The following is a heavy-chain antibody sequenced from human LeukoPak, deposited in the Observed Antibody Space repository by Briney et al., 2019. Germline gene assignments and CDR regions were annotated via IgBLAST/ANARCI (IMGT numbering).Heavy chain of an antibody. CDR2: ISLTGLT. Sequence: SGTLSLTCGVSGGSISNTNWWSWVRQPPGQGLEWIGEISLTGLTHYNPSLESRVTVSLDKSKNQLSLSLTSVTAADTAVYYCSRENGAFSPFGYWGQGTLVTVLS. CDR1: GGSISNTNW. V-gene: IGHV4-4*02. D-gene: IGHD2-8*01. CDR3: SRENGAFSPFGY. J-gene: IGHJ4*02.